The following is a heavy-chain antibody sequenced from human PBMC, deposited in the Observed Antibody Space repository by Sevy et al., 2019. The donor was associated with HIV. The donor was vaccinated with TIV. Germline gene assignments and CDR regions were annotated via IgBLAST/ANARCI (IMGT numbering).Heavy chain of an antibody. CDR1: GFTFSSYA. CDR3: AKDRVWELGDAFDI. V-gene: IGHV3-23*01. CDR2: LSGNGGST. Sequence: GGSLRLSCAASGFTFSSYAMNWVRQAPGKGLEWVLGLSGNGGSTNYADSVKGRFTISRDNSKNTLYLQMNSLRAEDTAIYYCAKDRVWELGDAFDIWGQGTMVTVSS. D-gene: IGHD1-26*01. J-gene: IGHJ3*02.